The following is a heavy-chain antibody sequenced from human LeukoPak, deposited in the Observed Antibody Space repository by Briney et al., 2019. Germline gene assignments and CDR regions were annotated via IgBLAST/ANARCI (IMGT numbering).Heavy chain of an antibody. Sequence: KSGGSLRLSCAASGFTFSSYSMNWVRQAPGKGLEWVSSISSSSSYIYYADSVKGRFTISRDNAKNSLYLQMNSLRAEDTAVYYCASSDYYDSSGYYSYAFDIWGQGTMVTVSS. D-gene: IGHD3-22*01. CDR1: GFTFSSYS. J-gene: IGHJ3*02. V-gene: IGHV3-21*01. CDR2: ISSSSSYI. CDR3: ASSDYYDSSGYYSYAFDI.